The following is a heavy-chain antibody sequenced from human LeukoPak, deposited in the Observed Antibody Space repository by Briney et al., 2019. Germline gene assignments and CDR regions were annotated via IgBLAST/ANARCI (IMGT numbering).Heavy chain of an antibody. CDR3: ARVSSFRVIGELNYFDY. V-gene: IGHV4-30-4*01. CDR2: IYYSGST. D-gene: IGHD3-22*01. J-gene: IGHJ4*02. CDR1: GGSISSGDYY. Sequence: SETLFLTCTVSGGSISSGDYYWSWIRQPPGKGLEWIGYIYYSGSTYYNPSLKSRVTISVDTSKNQFSLKLSSVTAADTAVYYCARVSSFRVIGELNYFDYWGQGTLVTVSS.